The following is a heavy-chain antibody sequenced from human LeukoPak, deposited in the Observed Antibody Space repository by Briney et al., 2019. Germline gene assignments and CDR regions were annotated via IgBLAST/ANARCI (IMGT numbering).Heavy chain of an antibody. Sequence: ASVKVSCKASGYTFTSYDINWVRQATGQGIEWMGWMNPNSGNTGYAQKFQGRVTMTRNTSISTAYMELNSLRSEDTAVYYCARLATRGRSSGYDFDYWGQGTLVTVSS. D-gene: IGHD5-12*01. CDR1: GYTFTSYD. V-gene: IGHV1-8*01. J-gene: IGHJ4*02. CDR3: ARLATRGRSSGYDFDY. CDR2: MNPNSGNT.